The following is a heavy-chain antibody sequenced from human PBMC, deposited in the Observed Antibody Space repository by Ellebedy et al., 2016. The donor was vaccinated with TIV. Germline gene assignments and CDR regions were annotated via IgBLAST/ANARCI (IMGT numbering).Heavy chain of an antibody. CDR3: ARRAERLGDYLGYFDY. CDR2: INPDGTEK. V-gene: IGHV3-7*03. D-gene: IGHD4-17*01. J-gene: IGHJ4*02. Sequence: GESLKISCAASRFNFNSNWMAWVRQAPGKGLEWVANINPDGTEKYHVDSVKGRFTISRDNAKNSLYLQMNSLRAEDTAVYYCARRAERLGDYLGYFDYWGQGTLVTVSS. CDR1: RFNFNSNW.